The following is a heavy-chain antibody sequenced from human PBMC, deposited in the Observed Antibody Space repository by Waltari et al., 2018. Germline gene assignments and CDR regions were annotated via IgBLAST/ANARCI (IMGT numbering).Heavy chain of an antibody. CDR2: IYHSGST. V-gene: IGHV4-38-2*01. CDR1: GYSIRNGYY. Sequence: QVQLQESGPGLVKPSETLSLTCAVSGYSIRNGYYWGWIRQPPGKGLEWIGSIYHSGSTYYKSSLKSRVTISVDTSKNQFSLKLNSVTAADTAVYYCASGSPAADYWGQGTLVTVSS. CDR3: ASGSPAADY. J-gene: IGHJ4*02. D-gene: IGHD2-2*01.